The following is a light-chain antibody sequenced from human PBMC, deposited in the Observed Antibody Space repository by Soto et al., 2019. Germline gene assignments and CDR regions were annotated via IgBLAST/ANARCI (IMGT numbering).Light chain of an antibody. V-gene: IGLV1-40*01. CDR2: GNT. J-gene: IGLJ1*01. Sequence: QAVLTQPPSVSGAPGQRVTISCTGSSSSIGAGYDVHWYQHLPGTAPKLLIYGNTNRPSGVPDRFSGSKSGTSASLAITGLQAEDEADYYCQSYDSSLSSYVFGTGTKVTVL. CDR1: SSSIGAGYD. CDR3: QSYDSSLSSYV.